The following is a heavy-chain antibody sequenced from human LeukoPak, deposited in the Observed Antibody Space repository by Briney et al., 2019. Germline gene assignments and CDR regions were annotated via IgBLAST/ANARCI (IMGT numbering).Heavy chain of an antibody. V-gene: IGHV4-59*01. Sequence: SETLSLTCTVSGGSISSYYWSWIRQPPGKGLEWFGYIYDSGTTNYNPSLKSRVTISVDTSKNQFSLKLSSVTAADTAVYYCARSPTKRVPEDYWGQGTLVTASS. CDR2: IYDSGTT. CDR1: GGSISSYY. J-gene: IGHJ4*02. D-gene: IGHD2-2*01. CDR3: ARSPTKRVPEDY.